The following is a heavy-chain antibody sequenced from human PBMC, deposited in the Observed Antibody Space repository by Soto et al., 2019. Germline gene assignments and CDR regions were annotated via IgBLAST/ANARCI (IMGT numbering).Heavy chain of an antibody. V-gene: IGHV3-23*01. CDR2: ITGSGGST. Sequence: PGGSLRLSCAASGFTLSNYAMSWVRQAPGQGLEWVSAITGSGGSTYYADSVKGRFTISRDTSQNTVYLQMNSLRAEDTAVYYCAKGVTYYDFWGGYFEYWGQGTLVTVS. J-gene: IGHJ4*02. CDR3: AKGVTYYDFWGGYFEY. D-gene: IGHD3-3*01. CDR1: GFTLSNYA.